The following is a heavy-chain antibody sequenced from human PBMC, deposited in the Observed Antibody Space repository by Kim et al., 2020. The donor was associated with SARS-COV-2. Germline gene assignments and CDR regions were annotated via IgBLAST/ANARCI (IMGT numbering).Heavy chain of an antibody. Sequence: GESLKISCKGSGYSFTSYWIGWVRQMPGKGLEWMGIIYPGDSDTRYSPSFQGQVTISADKSISTAYLQWSSLKASDTAMYYCARVLNWNHPHYYYGMDVWGQGTTVTVSS. D-gene: IGHD1-20*01. CDR3: ARVLNWNHPHYYYGMDV. CDR2: IYPGDSDT. CDR1: GYSFTSYW. V-gene: IGHV5-51*01. J-gene: IGHJ6*02.